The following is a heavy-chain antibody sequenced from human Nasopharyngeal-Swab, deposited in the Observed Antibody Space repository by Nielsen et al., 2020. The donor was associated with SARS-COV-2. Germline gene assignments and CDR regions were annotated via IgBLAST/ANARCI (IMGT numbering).Heavy chain of an antibody. V-gene: IGHV4-34*01. CDR1: GGSFSDYY. J-gene: IGHJ4*02. CDR2: INHSGST. CDR3: AREYSSSSALLDY. Sequence: SETLSLTCAVYGGSFSDYYWSWNRQPPGKGLEWIGEINHSGSTNYNPSLKSRVTISVDTSKNQFSLKLSSVTAADTAVYYCAREYSSSSALLDYWGQGTLVTVSS. D-gene: IGHD6-6*01.